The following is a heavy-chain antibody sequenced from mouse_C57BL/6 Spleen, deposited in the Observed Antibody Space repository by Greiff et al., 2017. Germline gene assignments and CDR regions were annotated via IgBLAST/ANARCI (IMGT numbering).Heavy chain of an antibody. CDR2: INPNNGGT. CDR3: ARGGTTVGGYFDV. CDR1: GYTFTAYN. D-gene: IGHD1-1*01. V-gene: IGHV1-22*01. Sequence: VQLQQSGPELVKPGASVKMSCKASGYTFTAYNMHWVKQSHGKSLEWIGYINPNNGGTSCNQKFKGKATLTVNKSSSTADLELRSLTSEDSAVYYCARGGTTVGGYFDVWGTGTTVTVSS. J-gene: IGHJ1*03.